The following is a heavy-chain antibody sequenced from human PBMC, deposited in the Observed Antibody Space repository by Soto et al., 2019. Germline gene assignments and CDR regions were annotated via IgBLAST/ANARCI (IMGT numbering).Heavy chain of an antibody. CDR1: GFNFSPYA. CDR3: TKVPARTPRAFFDH. J-gene: IGHJ4*02. CDR2: IGGGNDISR. V-gene: IGHV3-23*01. Sequence: EVQLSESGGGLMQPGGSLRLSCAASGFNFSPYAMSWVRQAPGKGLEWVSGIGGGNDISRYYKDSVEGRFTISRDNSKTLLYLDMNTLRAEDTGVYYCTKVPARTPRAFFDHWGQGIMVTVSS.